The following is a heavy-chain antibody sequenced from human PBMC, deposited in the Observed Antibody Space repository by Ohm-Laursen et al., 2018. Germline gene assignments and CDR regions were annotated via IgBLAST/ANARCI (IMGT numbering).Heavy chain of an antibody. Sequence: SLRLSCSASGFTFRSYWMHWGRQAPGKGLVWVSRINSDGSTTNYADSVKGRFTISRDSAKNTLYLQMNSLGAEDTALYYCVGGYITVFHYWGQGTLVTVSS. V-gene: IGHV3-74*01. J-gene: IGHJ4*02. CDR2: INSDGSTT. CDR3: VGGYITVFHY. CDR1: GFTFRSYW. D-gene: IGHD5-12*01.